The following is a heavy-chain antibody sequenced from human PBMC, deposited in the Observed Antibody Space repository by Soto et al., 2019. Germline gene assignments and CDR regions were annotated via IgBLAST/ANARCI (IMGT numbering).Heavy chain of an antibody. CDR3: ARGDWNDGYYYYGMDV. J-gene: IGHJ6*02. CDR1: GFTFSSYW. CDR2: IKQEGSEK. D-gene: IGHD1-1*01. V-gene: IGHV3-7*05. Sequence: GGSLRLSCAASGFTFSSYWMSWVRQAPGKGLEWVANIKQEGSEKYYVDSVKGRFTISRDNAKNSLYLQMNSLRAEDTAVYYCARGDWNDGYYYYGMDVWGQGTTVTVSS.